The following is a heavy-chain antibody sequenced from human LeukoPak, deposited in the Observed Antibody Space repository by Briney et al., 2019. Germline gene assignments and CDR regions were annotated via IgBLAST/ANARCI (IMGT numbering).Heavy chain of an antibody. D-gene: IGHD3-10*01. J-gene: IGHJ3*02. Sequence: GRSLRLSCAASGFTFDDYAMHWVRQAPGKGLEWVSGISWNSGSIGYADSVKGRFTISRDNAKNSLYLQMNSLRAEDTALYYCAKDMGFGEFVPDAFDIWGQGTIVTVSS. CDR2: ISWNSGSI. CDR3: AKDMGFGEFVPDAFDI. V-gene: IGHV3-9*01. CDR1: GFTFDDYA.